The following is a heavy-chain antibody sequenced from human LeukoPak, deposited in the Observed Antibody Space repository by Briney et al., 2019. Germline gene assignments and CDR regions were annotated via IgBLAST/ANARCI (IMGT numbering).Heavy chain of an antibody. CDR2: KYYRSKWYY. CDR1: GDSVSSISVA. Sequence: SQTLSLTCALSGDSVSSISVAWNWIRQSPSRGLEWLGRKYYRSKWYYEYAVSVKSRINISPDTSKNQCSLQLTSVTPEDTAVYYCSLARSEYHYGMDVWGQGTTVTVSS. J-gene: IGHJ6*02. V-gene: IGHV6-1*01. CDR3: SLARSEYHYGMDV.